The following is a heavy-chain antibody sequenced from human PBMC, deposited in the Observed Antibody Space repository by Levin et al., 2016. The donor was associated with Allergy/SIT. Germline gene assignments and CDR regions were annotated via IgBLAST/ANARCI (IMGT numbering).Heavy chain of an antibody. CDR2: ISSSSSYI. Sequence: GESLKISCAASGFTFSSYSMNWVRQAPGKGLEWVSSISSSSSYIYYADSVKGRFTISRDNAKNSLYLQMNSLRAEDTAVYYCARTAMVSHDYWGQGTLVTVSS. V-gene: IGHV3-21*01. D-gene: IGHD5-18*01. CDR3: ARTAMVSHDY. CDR1: GFTFSSYS. J-gene: IGHJ4*02.